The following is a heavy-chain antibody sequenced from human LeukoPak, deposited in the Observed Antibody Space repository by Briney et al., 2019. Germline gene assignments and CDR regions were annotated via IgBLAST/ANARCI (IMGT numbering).Heavy chain of an antibody. D-gene: IGHD5-18*01. CDR2: ISGGGRST. CDR3: AKATRSGYSYASFDY. Sequence: GGSLRLSCAASGFTFSSYAMSWVRQAPGKGLEWVSTISGGGRSTDYADSVKGRFAISRDNSKSTLSLQLNSLRAEDTAVYSCAKATRSGYSYASFDYWGQGTLLTVSS. J-gene: IGHJ4*02. V-gene: IGHV3-23*01. CDR1: GFTFSSYA.